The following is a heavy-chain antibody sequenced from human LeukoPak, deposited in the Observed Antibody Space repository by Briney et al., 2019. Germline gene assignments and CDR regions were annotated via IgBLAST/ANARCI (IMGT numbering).Heavy chain of an antibody. CDR2: INPDNGVT. J-gene: IGHJ6*03. CDR1: GYTFTGYY. CDR3: ARSASFYYMDV. V-gene: IGHV1-2*02. Sequence: GASVKVSCKASGYTFTGYYIHWVRQAPGQGLEWMGWINPDNGVTNYAQKFQGRVTITRDTSISTAYMELSRLRSDDTAVYHCARSASFYYMDVWGKGTTVTVSS.